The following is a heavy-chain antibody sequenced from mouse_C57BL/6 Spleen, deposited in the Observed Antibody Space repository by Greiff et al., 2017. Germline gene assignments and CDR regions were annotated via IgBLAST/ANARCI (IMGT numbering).Heavy chain of an antibody. CDR2: INPSTGGT. CDR3: ARSSFDYVLWFAY. D-gene: IGHD2-4*01. J-gene: IGHJ3*01. V-gene: IGHV1-42*01. Sequence: EVQGVESGPELVKPGASVKISCKASGYSFTGYYMNWVKQSPEKSLEWIGEINPSTGGTTYNQKFKAKATLTVDKSSSTAYMQLKSLTSEDSAVYYCARSSFDYVLWFAYWGQGTLVTVSA. CDR1: GYSFTGYY.